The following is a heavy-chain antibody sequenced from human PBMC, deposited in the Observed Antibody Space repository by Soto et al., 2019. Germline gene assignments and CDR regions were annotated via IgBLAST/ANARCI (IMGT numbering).Heavy chain of an antibody. D-gene: IGHD1-7*01. CDR3: ARHELRFYNWNYVVWFDP. Sequence: SETLSLTCTVSGGSISSYYWSWIRQPAGKGLEWIGRIYTSGSTNYNPPLKSRVTISVDTSKNQFSLKLSSVTAADTAVYYCARHELRFYNWNYVVWFDPWGQGTLVTVSS. CDR1: GGSISSYY. J-gene: IGHJ5*02. CDR2: IYTSGST. V-gene: IGHV4-4*07.